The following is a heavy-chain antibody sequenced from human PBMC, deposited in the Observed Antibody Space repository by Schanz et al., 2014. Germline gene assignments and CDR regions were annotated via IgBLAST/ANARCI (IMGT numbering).Heavy chain of an antibody. D-gene: IGHD3-3*01. CDR1: GFTFSRYW. Sequence: VQLVETGGGLIQPGGSLRLSCAVSGFTFSRYWMTWVRQAPGKGLEWVAVISYDGSHKDYADSVKGRFTISRDNSKNTLYLQMNSLRAEDTAVYYCARPIYDLWSGSFDYWGQGTLVTVSS. J-gene: IGHJ4*02. CDR3: ARPIYDLWSGSFDY. CDR2: ISYDGSHK. V-gene: IGHV3-30*03.